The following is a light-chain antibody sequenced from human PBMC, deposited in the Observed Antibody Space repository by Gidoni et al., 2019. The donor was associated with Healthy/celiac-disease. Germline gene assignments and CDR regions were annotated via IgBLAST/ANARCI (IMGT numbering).Light chain of an antibody. CDR1: QSVSSY. Sequence: EIVLTQSPATLSLSPGERATLTCSASQSVSSYLAWYQQKPGQAPRLLIYDASNRATGIPARFRGSGSGTDFTLTISSLEPEDFAVYYCQQRSNWPPGLTFGGGTKVEIK. J-gene: IGKJ4*01. CDR3: QQRSNWPPGLT. V-gene: IGKV3-11*01. CDR2: DAS.